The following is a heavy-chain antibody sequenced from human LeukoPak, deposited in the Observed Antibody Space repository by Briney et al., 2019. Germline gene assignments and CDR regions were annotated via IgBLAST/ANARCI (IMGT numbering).Heavy chain of an antibody. CDR2: ISGDGDST. CDR1: GFTFDDYA. D-gene: IGHD2-8*02. J-gene: IGHJ4*02. Sequence: PGGSPRLSCAASGFTFDDYAMHWVRQAPGKGLEWVCLISGDGDSTRYADSVKGRFTISRDNSKNFLYLQVDSVRPEDTALYYCAKARYWGSRNRDSHYLAGFWGQGTLVAVSS. CDR3: AKARYWGSRNRDSHYLAGF. V-gene: IGHV3-43*02.